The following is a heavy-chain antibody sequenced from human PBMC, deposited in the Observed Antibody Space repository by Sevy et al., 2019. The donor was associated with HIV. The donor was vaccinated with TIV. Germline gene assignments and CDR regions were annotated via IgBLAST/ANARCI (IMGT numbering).Heavy chain of an antibody. CDR1: GFTFNIYA. V-gene: IGHV3-23*01. J-gene: IGHJ4*02. D-gene: IGHD3-22*01. CDR3: AKRPYYYYNSDGHLVSSTDEADY. CDR2: ISGGGDGT. Sequence: GGSLRLSCAASGFTFNIYAMSWVRLAPGKGLEWLSAISGGGDGTYYADSGKGRFTISGDNSRNTLYLQMNSLRAEDTAVYYCAKRPYYYYNSDGHLVSSTDEADYWGQGTLVTVSS.